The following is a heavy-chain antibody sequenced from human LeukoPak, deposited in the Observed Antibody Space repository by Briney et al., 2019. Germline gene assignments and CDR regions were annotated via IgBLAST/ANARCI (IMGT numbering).Heavy chain of an antibody. CDR2: ITSGSGSNV. V-gene: IGHV3-23*01. J-gene: IGHJ4*02. Sequence: TGGSLRLSCAASGFTFSSHAMSWVRQAPGKGLEWVSAITSGSGSNVYYTGSLKGRFTISRDNSKNTLYLQMNSLRAEDTAVYYCARHGSWSFDYWGQGTLVTVSA. D-gene: IGHD6-13*01. CDR3: ARHGSWSFDY. CDR1: GFTFSSHA.